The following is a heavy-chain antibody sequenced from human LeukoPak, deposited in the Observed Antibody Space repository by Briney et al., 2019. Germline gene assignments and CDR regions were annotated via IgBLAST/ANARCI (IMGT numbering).Heavy chain of an antibody. J-gene: IGHJ6*02. CDR3: ARVVPAAMRTDYYGMDV. CDR1: GFTFSSSA. V-gene: IGHV3-23*01. Sequence: GGSLRLSCAASGFTFSSSAMSWVRQAPGKGLEWVSAISNNGGYTYYADSVQGRFTISRDNSKNTLYLQMNSLRAEDTAVYYCARVVPAAMRTDYYGMDVWGQGTTVTVSS. D-gene: IGHD2-2*01. CDR2: ISNNGGYT.